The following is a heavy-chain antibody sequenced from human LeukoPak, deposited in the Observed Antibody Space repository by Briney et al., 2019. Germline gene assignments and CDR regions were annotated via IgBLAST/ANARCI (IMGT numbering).Heavy chain of an antibody. J-gene: IGHJ4*02. CDR1: GFTFSTYV. Sequence: PGGSLRLSCAASGFTFSTYVMSWVRQAPGEGLEWVSAVSGSGDSTYYADSVKGRFTISRDNSKNTLFLQMNSLRADDTAVYYCAKGSRGNYYGSRSYPFYFDYWGQGTLVTVSS. CDR3: AKGSRGNYYGSRSYPFYFDY. D-gene: IGHD3-10*01. V-gene: IGHV3-23*01. CDR2: VSGSGDST.